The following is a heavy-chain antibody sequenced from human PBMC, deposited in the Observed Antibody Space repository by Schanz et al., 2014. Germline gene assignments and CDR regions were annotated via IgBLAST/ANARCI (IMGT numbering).Heavy chain of an antibody. V-gene: IGHV3-74*02. CDR3: ARVHHYDPSGWGYFDY. CDR2: TNGDGTNA. Sequence: EVQLVESGGGFVQPGGSLGLSCVVSGFTVSSDHMSWVRQAPGKGLEWVSCTNGDGTNAKYADSVKGRFTISRDNAKKTLSLQMISLRAEDTAVYYCARVHHYDPSGWGYFDYWGQGALVTVSS. J-gene: IGHJ4*02. D-gene: IGHD3-22*01. CDR1: GFTVSSDH.